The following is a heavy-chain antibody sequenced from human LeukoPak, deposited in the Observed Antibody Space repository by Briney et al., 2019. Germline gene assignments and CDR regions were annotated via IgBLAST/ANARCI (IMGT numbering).Heavy chain of an antibody. CDR3: ARGHYFDY. CDR1: GYSFTTYW. CDR2: IYPGDSDT. Sequence: PGGSLRLSCKGSGYSFTTYWIGWVRQMPGKGLEWMGVIYPGDSDTRYSPSFQGQVTISVDRSISTAYLQWSSLKASDTAIYYCARGHYFDYWGQGTLVTVSS. V-gene: IGHV5-51*01. J-gene: IGHJ4*02.